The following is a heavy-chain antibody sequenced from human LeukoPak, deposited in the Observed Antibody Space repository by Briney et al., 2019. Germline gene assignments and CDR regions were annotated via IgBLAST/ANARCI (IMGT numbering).Heavy chain of an antibody. CDR3: VRDEGSSSQPFDY. J-gene: IGHJ4*02. D-gene: IGHD6-6*01. V-gene: IGHV1-18*01. CDR2: ISAYNGNT. CDR1: GYTFTSYG. Sequence: ASVKASCKASGYTFTSYGISWVRQAPGQGLEWMGWISAYNGNTNYVQKVQDRVTVTTDTSTSTAYMELRSLRSDDTAVYYCVRDEGSSSQPFDYWGQGTLVIVSS.